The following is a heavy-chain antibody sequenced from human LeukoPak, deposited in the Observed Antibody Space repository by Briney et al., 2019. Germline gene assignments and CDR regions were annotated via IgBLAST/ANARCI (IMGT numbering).Heavy chain of an antibody. CDR1: GFTFSSYS. D-gene: IGHD3-9*01. J-gene: IGHJ4*02. V-gene: IGHV3-21*01. CDR2: ISSSSSYI. CDR3: ARGKGLDILTGFDDY. Sequence: GSLRLSCAASGFTFSSYSRNWVRQAPGKGLEWVSSISSSSSYIYYADSVKGRFTISRDNAKNSLYLQMNSLRAEDTAVYYCARGKGLDILTGFDDYWGQGTLVTVSS.